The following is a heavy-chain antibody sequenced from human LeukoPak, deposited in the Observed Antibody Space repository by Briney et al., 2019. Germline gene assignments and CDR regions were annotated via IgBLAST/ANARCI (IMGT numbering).Heavy chain of an antibody. D-gene: IGHD4-17*01. CDR1: GFTFDDYG. CDR3: ARGGSRDYGDYADY. Sequence: GGSLRLSCAASGFTFDDYGMSWVRQAPGKGLEWVSGINWNGGSTGYADSVKGRFTISRDNAKNSLYLQMNSLRAEDTALYYCARGGSRDYGDYADYWGQGTLVSLSS. J-gene: IGHJ4*02. CDR2: INWNGGST. V-gene: IGHV3-20*04.